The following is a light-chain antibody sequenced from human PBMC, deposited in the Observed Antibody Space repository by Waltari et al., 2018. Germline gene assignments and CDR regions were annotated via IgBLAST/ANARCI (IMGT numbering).Light chain of an antibody. V-gene: IGKV4-1*01. Sequence: DIVMTQSPDSLAVSLGERATLNCKSSQNLLYTSNNKNSLAWYQQKPGQLPKLLIYWASTRQSGVPDRFGGSGSGTDFTLTISSLQAEDVALYYCQQYYSIPWTFGQGTKVEIK. CDR3: QQYYSIPWT. J-gene: IGKJ1*01. CDR2: WAS. CDR1: QNLLYTSNNKNS.